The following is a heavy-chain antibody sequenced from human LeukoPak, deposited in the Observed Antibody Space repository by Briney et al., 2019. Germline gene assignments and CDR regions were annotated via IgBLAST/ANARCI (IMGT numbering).Heavy chain of an antibody. Sequence: SVKVSCKASGGTFSSYAISWVRQAPGQGLEWVGRIIPILGIANYAQKFQGRVTITADKSTSTAYMELSSLRSEDTAVYYCARSSERRVAGTSSYYYYGMDVWGQGTTVTVSS. CDR1: GGTFSSYA. J-gene: IGHJ6*02. D-gene: IGHD6-19*01. CDR2: IIPILGIA. V-gene: IGHV1-69*04. CDR3: ARSSERRVAGTSSYYYYGMDV.